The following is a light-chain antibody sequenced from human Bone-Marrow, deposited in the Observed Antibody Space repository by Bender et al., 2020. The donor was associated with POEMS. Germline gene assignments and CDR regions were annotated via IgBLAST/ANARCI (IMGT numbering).Light chain of an antibody. Sequence: SYVLTQPPSVSVAPGQTASITCGGSIIGSKSVHWYRQKPGQAPVLVVYDDSDRPSGIPERFSGFNAGNTATLTISGVEAGDEADYYCQVWDSSSDHHVVFGGGTKLTVL. CDR3: QVWDSSSDHHVV. J-gene: IGLJ2*01. CDR2: DDS. V-gene: IGLV3-21*02. CDR1: IIGSKS.